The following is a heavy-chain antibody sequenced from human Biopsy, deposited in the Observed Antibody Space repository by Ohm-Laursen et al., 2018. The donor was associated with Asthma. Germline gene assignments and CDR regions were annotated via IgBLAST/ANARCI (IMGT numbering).Heavy chain of an antibody. D-gene: IGHD3-3*01. CDR2: VTYDGISQ. CDR3: ARDVMEWYLPAFDF. Sequence: SLRLSCAASGFTFSSYGMHWVRQVAGKGLDWVAVVTYDGISQYYAESVKGRFTISRDNSRNTLNLQMNSLRPDDTAVYYCARDVMEWYLPAFDFWGQGTLVTVSS. CDR1: GFTFSSYG. J-gene: IGHJ4*02. V-gene: IGHV3-30*03.